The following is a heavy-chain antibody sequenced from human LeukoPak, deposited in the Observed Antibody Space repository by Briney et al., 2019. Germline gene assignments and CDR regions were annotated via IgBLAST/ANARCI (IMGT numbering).Heavy chain of an antibody. Sequence: PGGSLRLSCAASGFTFSTYEMNWVRQAPGKGLVWVSRINTDGSSTNYADSVKGRLSISRDNAKNTLYLQMNSLRAEDTAVYYCARVRGYDTSDYDYWGQGTLVTVSS. CDR3: ARVRGYDTSDYDY. V-gene: IGHV3-74*01. CDR1: GFTFSTYE. J-gene: IGHJ4*02. CDR2: INTDGSST. D-gene: IGHD3-22*01.